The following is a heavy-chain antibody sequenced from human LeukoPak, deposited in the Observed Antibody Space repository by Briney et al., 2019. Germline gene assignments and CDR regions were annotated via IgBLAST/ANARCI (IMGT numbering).Heavy chain of an antibody. V-gene: IGHV4-61*01. J-gene: IGHJ3*02. CDR2: IYYSGST. Sequence: PSETLSLTCTVSGGSISSSSYYWSWIRQPPGKGLEWIGYIYYSGSTNYNPSLKSRVTISVDTSKNQFSLKLSSVTAADTAVYYCARGVSAAARGHAFDIWGQGTMVTVSS. CDR1: GGSISSSSYY. CDR3: ARGVSAAARGHAFDI. D-gene: IGHD6-13*01.